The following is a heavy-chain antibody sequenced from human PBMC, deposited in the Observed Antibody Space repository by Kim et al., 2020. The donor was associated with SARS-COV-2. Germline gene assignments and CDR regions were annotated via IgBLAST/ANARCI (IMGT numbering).Heavy chain of an antibody. D-gene: IGHD3-22*01. CDR3: ARSDRRLWYFDL. Sequence: YHPSLKSRVTISVDTSKTQFSLKLSSVTAADTSVYYWARSDRRLWYFDLWGRGTLVTVSS. J-gene: IGHJ2*01. V-gene: IGHV4-31*02.